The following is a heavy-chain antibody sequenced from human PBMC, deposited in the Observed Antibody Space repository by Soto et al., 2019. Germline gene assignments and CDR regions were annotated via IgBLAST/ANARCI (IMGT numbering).Heavy chain of an antibody. CDR2: IYYSGNT. CDR1: GGSTSSDNY. CDR3: AREGGESSDGLYYFDS. Sequence: SETLSLTCTVSGGSTSSDNYWSWIRQPPGKGLEWIGHIYYSGNTDYNPSLKSRLAISIDTSKNQFSLKLSSVAAADTAVYFCAREGGESSDGLYYFDSWGQGSLVTVSS. D-gene: IGHD3-16*01. J-gene: IGHJ4*02. V-gene: IGHV4-30-4*01.